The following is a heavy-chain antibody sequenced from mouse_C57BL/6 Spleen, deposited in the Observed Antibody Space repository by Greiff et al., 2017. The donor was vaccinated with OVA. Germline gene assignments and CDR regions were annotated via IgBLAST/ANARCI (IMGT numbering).Heavy chain of an antibody. V-gene: IGHV8-12*01. CDR3: ARRSPYAMDY. CDR2: IYWDDDK. CDR1: GFSLSTSGMG. J-gene: IGHJ4*01. Sequence: QVTLKVSGPGILQSSQTLSLTCSFSGFSLSTSGMGVSWIRQPSGKGLEWLAHIYWDDDKRYNPSLKSRPTLSKDTSRNLLLLKITSVDTADTATYYGARRSPYAMDYWGQGTSVTVSS.